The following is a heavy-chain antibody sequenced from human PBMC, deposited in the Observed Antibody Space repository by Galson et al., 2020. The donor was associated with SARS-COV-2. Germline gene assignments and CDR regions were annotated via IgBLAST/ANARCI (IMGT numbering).Heavy chain of an antibody. Sequence: KMSGPTLVKPTQPLTLTCTFSGFSLRTSGVGVGWIRQPPGKALEWPALIYWDDDKRYSPSLKSSLTITKDTSKNQVVLTMTNMDPVDTATYYRAHRDGYKSGFDYWGQGTLVTVSS. D-gene: IGHD5-12*01. V-gene: IGHV2-5*02. CDR2: IYWDDDK. CDR3: AHRDGYKSGFDY. CDR1: GFSLRTSGVG. J-gene: IGHJ4*02.